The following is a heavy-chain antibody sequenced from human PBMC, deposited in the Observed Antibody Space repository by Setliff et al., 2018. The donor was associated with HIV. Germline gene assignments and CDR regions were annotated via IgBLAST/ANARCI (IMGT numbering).Heavy chain of an antibody. D-gene: IGHD3-10*01. CDR2: VNNDGTDT. CDR3: AREVLRGGDDAFGL. CDR1: GFTFNSYW. J-gene: IGHJ3*01. V-gene: IGHV3-74*01. Sequence: GGSLRLSCVASGFTFNSYWMYWVRQAPGKGLVCVSRVNNDGTDTIYADSVRGLFTISGDYAKNSVYLHMNSLRVEDSAVYYCAREVLRGGDDAFGLWGRGTVVTVSS.